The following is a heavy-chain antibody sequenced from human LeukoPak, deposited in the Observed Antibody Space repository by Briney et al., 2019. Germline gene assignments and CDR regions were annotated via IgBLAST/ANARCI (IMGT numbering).Heavy chain of an antibody. Sequence: ASVKVSCKASGGTFSSYAISWVRQAPGQGLEWMGGIIPIFGTANYAQKFQGRVTITADESTSTAYMELSSLRSEDTAVYYCAKSELYTPYYFDYWGQGTLVTVSS. CDR1: GGTFSSYA. J-gene: IGHJ4*02. D-gene: IGHD2-2*02. CDR2: IIPIFGTA. CDR3: AKSELYTPYYFDY. V-gene: IGHV1-69*13.